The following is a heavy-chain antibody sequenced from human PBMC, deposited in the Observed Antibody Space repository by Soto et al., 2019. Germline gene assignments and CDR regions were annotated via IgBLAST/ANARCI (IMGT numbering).Heavy chain of an antibody. CDR1: GFTFSSYA. J-gene: IGHJ5*02. Sequence: GGSLRLSCAASGFTFSSYAMSRVRQAPGKGLEWVSAISGSGGSTYYADSVKGRFTISRDNSKNTLYLQMNSLRAEDTAVYYCAKDISVVVKGWFDPWGQGTLVTVSS. CDR3: AKDISVVVKGWFDP. V-gene: IGHV3-23*01. D-gene: IGHD2-21*01. CDR2: ISGSGGST.